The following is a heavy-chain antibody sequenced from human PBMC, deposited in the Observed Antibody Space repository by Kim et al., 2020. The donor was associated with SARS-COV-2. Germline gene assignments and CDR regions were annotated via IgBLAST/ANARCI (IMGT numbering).Heavy chain of an antibody. J-gene: IGHJ5*02. D-gene: IGHD4-4*01. Sequence: GGSLRLSCAASGFTFSDYYMSWIRQAPGKGLEWVSYISSSSSYTNYADSVKGRFTISRDNAKNSLYLQMNSLRAEDTAVYYCARDNRNSNYVNWFDPWGQGTLVTVSS. CDR3: ARDNRNSNYVNWFDP. CDR2: ISSSSSYT. CDR1: GFTFSDYY. V-gene: IGHV3-11*06.